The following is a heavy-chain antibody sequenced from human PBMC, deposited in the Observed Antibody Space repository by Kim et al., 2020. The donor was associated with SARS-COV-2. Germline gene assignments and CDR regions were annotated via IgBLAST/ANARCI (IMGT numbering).Heavy chain of an antibody. CDR2: ISGSGGST. CDR3: ARRRYCSSCYYFDY. V-gene: IGHV3-23*01. J-gene: IGHJ4*02. D-gene: IGHD2-2*01. CDR1: GFTFSSYA. Sequence: GGSLRLSCAASGFTFSSYAMSWVRQAPGKGLEWVSSISGSGGSTNYADSVKGRLTISRDNSKNTLYLQMNSLRAEDTAVYYCARRRYCSSCYYFDYWGQGTLVTVSS.